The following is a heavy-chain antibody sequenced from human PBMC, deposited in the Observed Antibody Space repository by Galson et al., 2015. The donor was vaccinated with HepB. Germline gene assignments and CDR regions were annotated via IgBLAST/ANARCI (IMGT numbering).Heavy chain of an antibody. D-gene: IGHD3-3*01. CDR3: ARDFAPPGSTYYMGYYGMDV. V-gene: IGHV3-53*01. Sequence: SLRLSCAASGFTVSSNPMSWVRQAPGKGLEWVSVIYSGGSTSSADSVHGRFTISRDKSKNTLSLQRNNLRAEDTAVYYFARDFAPPGSTYYMGYYGMDVWGQGTTVTVSS. CDR2: IYSGGST. J-gene: IGHJ6*02. CDR1: GFTVSSNP.